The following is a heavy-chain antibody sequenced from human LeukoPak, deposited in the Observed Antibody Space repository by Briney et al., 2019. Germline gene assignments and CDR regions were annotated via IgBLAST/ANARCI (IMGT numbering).Heavy chain of an antibody. J-gene: IGHJ6*03. V-gene: IGHV3-66*01. CDR2: IYSGGST. CDR1: GFTVSSNY. Sequence: GGSLRLSCAASGFTVSSNYMSWVRQAPGKGLEWVSVIYSGGSTYHADSVKGRFTISRDNSKNTLYLQMNSLRAEDTAVYYCARAVAGKNYYYMDVWGKGTTVTISS. CDR3: ARAVAGKNYYYMDV. D-gene: IGHD6-19*01.